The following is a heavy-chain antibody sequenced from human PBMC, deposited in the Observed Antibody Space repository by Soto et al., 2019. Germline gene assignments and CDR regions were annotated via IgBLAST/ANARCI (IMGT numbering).Heavy chain of an antibody. J-gene: IGHJ5*02. CDR1: GGTFSSYS. D-gene: IGHD2-2*01. Sequence: QVQLVQSGAEVKKPGSSVKVSCEASGGTFSSYSFSWVRQAPGQGLEWMGRVVPILGMANYAQKFQGRVTITADKATGTVYMGMRSLRSDDTAVYYCARGGAVVVPGSVDRHNWFDPWGQGTLVTVSS. CDR3: ARGGAVVVPGSVDRHNWFDP. V-gene: IGHV1-69*02. CDR2: VVPILGMA.